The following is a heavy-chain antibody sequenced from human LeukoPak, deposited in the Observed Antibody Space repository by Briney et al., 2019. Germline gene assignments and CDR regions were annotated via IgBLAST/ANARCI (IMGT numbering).Heavy chain of an antibody. CDR2: ISSSSSTI. CDR1: GFTFSSYA. V-gene: IGHV3-48*04. D-gene: IGHD3-10*01. J-gene: IGHJ4*02. CDR3: ARDYYGSGNHFDY. Sequence: GGSLRLSCAASGFTFSSYALSWVRQAPGKGLEWVSYISSSSSTIYYADSVKGRFTISRDNAKNSLYLQMNSLRAEDTAVYYCARDYYGSGNHFDYWGQGTLVTVSS.